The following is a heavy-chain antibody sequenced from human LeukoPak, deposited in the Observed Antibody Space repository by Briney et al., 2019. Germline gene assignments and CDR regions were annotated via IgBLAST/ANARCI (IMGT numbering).Heavy chain of an antibody. CDR1: GASIGSYY. D-gene: IGHD6-13*01. CDR3: ARVSPYSSSWYSFDY. V-gene: IGHV4-59*01. J-gene: IGHJ4*02. CDR2: IYYGGST. Sequence: SETLSLTCTVSGASIGSYYWSWIRQSPEKGLEWIGYIYYGGSTNYNPSVKSRVTISEDSSKNQFSLKLSSVTAADTAVYYCARVSPYSSSWYSFDYWGQGTLVTVSS.